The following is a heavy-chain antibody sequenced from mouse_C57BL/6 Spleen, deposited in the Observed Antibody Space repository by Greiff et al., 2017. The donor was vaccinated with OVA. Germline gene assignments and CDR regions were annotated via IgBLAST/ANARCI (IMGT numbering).Heavy chain of an antibody. CDR1: GFNIKDYY. CDR2: IDPEDGDT. D-gene: IGHD1-1*01. V-gene: IGHV14-1*01. CDR3: TTDYGSPPFAY. J-gene: IGHJ3*01. Sequence: VQLQQSGAELVRPGASVKLSCTASGFNIKDYYMHWVKQRPEQGLEWIGRIDPEDGDTEYAPKFQGKATMTADTSSNTAYLQLSSLTSEDTAVYYCTTDYGSPPFAYWGQGTLVTVSA.